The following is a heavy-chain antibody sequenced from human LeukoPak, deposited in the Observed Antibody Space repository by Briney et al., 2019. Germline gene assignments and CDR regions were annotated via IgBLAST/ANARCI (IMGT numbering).Heavy chain of an antibody. V-gene: IGHV4-59*01. CDR1: GGSISSYY. J-gene: IGHJ4*02. Sequence: SETLSLTCTVSGGSISSYYWSWIRQPPGKGLEWIGYIYYSGSTNYNPSLKSRVTISVDTSKNQFSLKLSSVTAADTAVYYCARGRSSGWFVYWGQGTLVTVSS. CDR2: IYYSGST. D-gene: IGHD6-19*01. CDR3: ARGRSSGWFVY.